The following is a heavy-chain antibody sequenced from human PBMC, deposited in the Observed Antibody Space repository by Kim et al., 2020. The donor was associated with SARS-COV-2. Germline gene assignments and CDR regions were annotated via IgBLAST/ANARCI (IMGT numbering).Heavy chain of an antibody. V-gene: IGHV3-23*01. D-gene: IGHD2-21*02. J-gene: IGHJ4*02. CDR1: GFTLGNNV. CDR3: AKERGGSDWPVFDS. Sequence: GGSLRLSCAASGFTLGNNVMSWVRQAPGRGLEWVSTIRTSASDETTSYADTVNGRFTVSKDISKNTLHLDLNSLRADATALYYCAKERGGSDWPVFDSWGQGTRVTVSS. CDR2: IRTSASDETT.